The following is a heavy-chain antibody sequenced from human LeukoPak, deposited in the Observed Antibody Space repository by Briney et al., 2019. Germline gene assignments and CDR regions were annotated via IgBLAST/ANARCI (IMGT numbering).Heavy chain of an antibody. CDR1: GGSISSGGYY. CDR3: ARVANPSNYYYGMDV. D-gene: IGHD2-15*01. J-gene: IGHJ6*02. CDR2: IYYSGST. Sequence: PSETLSLTCTVSGGSISSGGYYWSWIRQHPGKGLEWIGYIYYSGSTYYNPSLKSRVTISVDTSKNQFSLKLSSVTAADTAVYYCARVANPSNYYYGMDVWGQGTTVTVSS. V-gene: IGHV4-31*03.